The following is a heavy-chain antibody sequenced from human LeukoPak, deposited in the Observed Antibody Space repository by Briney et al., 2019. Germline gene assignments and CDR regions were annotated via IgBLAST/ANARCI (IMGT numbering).Heavy chain of an antibody. CDR1: GYTFTSYY. Sequence: ASVKVSCKASGYTFTSYYMHWVRQAPGQGLEWMGIINPSGGSTSYAQKFQGRVTMTRDTSTSTVYMELSSLRSEDTAVYYCARDGEYGDPRYYSDYWGQGTLVTVSS. CDR3: ARDGEYGDPRYYSDY. J-gene: IGHJ4*02. V-gene: IGHV1-46*01. D-gene: IGHD4-17*01. CDR2: INPSGGST.